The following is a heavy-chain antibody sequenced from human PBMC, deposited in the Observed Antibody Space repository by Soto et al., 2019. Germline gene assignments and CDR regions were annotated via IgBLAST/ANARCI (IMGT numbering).Heavy chain of an antibody. Sequence: VASVKVSCKASGYTFTSYGISWVRQAPGQGLEWMGWISAYNGNTNYAQKLQGRVTMTTDTSTSTAYMELRSLRSDDTAVYYCARVGYCSGGSCYFGFDYWGQGTLVTVSS. CDR1: GYTFTSYG. D-gene: IGHD2-15*01. V-gene: IGHV1-18*04. J-gene: IGHJ4*02. CDR3: ARVGYCSGGSCYFGFDY. CDR2: ISAYNGNT.